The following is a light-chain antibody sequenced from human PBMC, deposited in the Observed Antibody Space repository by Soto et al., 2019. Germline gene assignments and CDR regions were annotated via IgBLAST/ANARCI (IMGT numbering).Light chain of an antibody. CDR2: DVS. Sequence: ALTQPASVSGSPGQSITISCTGTRSDVGGYKYVSWYQQHPGKAPKLMIFDVSNRPSGVSNRFSGSKSGNTASLTISGLQAEDEADYYCSSYTSSTTYVFGTGTKLTVL. CDR3: SSYTSSTTYV. V-gene: IGLV2-14*01. CDR1: RSDVGGYKY. J-gene: IGLJ1*01.